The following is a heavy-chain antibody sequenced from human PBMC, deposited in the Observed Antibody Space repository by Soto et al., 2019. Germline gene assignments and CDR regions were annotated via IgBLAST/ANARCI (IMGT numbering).Heavy chain of an antibody. CDR2: IDPSDSRT. Sequence: GESLKISCKASGYTFTNNWISWVRQKPGQGLEWMGRIDPSDSRTKYNPSFEGHVTISIDKSINTAFLQWSSLRASDTAVYFCARRRGYSYDFDYWGQGTLVTVSS. J-gene: IGHJ4*02. CDR1: GYTFTNNW. V-gene: IGHV5-10-1*01. CDR3: ARRRGYSYDFDY. D-gene: IGHD5-18*01.